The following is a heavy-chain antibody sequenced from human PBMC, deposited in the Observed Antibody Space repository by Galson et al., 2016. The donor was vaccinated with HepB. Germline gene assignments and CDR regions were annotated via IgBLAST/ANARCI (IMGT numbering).Heavy chain of an antibody. CDR3: AEGDLDY. Sequence: SVKVSCKASGNTFSRYAFHWVRQAPGQRHEWMGWMNAANGETKYSQKFQGRVTLTRDTSANTAYMELSSLGSEDTAVYYCAEGDLDYWGQGTLVTVSS. CDR1: GNTFSRYA. CDR2: MNAANGET. V-gene: IGHV1-3*01. D-gene: IGHD1-26*01. J-gene: IGHJ4*02.